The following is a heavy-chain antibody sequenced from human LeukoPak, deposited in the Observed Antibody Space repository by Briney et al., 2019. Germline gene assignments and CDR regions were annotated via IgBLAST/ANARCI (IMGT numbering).Heavy chain of an antibody. CDR1: GFSFSDYY. V-gene: IGHV3-11*01. CDR3: ARATGYYDSSGYYSVYTYYFDY. Sequence: PGGSLRLSCAASGFSFSDYYMSWIRQAPGKGLEWVSYISSSGSTIYYADSVKGQFTISRDNAKNSLYLQMNSLRAEDTAVYYCARATGYYDSSGYYSVYTYYFDYWGQGTLVTVSS. D-gene: IGHD3-22*01. CDR2: ISSSGSTI. J-gene: IGHJ4*02.